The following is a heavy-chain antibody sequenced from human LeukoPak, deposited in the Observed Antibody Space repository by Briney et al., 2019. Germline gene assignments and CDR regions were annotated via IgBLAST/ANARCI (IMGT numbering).Heavy chain of an antibody. J-gene: IGHJ4*02. D-gene: IGHD4-17*01. CDR2: IYYSGST. V-gene: IGHV4-59*01. CDR3: ARGVTTLDFDY. Sequence: SETLSLTCTVSGGSISSYYWSWIRQPPGKGLEWIGYIYYSGSTNYNPSLKSRVTISVDTSKNQFSLKLSSVTAADTAVYYCARGVTTLDFDYWGQGTLVTVSS. CDR1: GGSISSYY.